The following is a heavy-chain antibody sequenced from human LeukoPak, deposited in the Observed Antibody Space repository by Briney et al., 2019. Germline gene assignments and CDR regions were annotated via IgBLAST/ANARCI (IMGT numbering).Heavy chain of an antibody. J-gene: IGHJ3*02. CDR2: VYYSGST. V-gene: IGHV4-59*01. CDR3: ARTGGGSGGI. D-gene: IGHD6-19*01. CDR1: GGSISGYY. Sequence: SETLSLTCTVSGGSISGYYWSWVRQPPGKGLEWIGYVYYSGSTTYNPSLKSRVTISLDMSKNQFSLKLRSVTAADTAVYYCARTGGGSGGIWGQGTMVTVSS.